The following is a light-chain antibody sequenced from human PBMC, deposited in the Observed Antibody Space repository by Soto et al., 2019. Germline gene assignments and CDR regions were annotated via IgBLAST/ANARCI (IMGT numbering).Light chain of an antibody. V-gene: IGKV3-15*01. CDR1: QSVNIN. Sequence: EIVMTQSPVTLSVSPGDRATLSCRASQSVNINLAWYQQKPGQAPRLLIYAASTRATGIPARFSGSGSGTEFTLTISSLQSEDFAVYYCQQYNNWPRTFGQGTKVDIK. CDR2: AAS. CDR3: QQYNNWPRT. J-gene: IGKJ1*01.